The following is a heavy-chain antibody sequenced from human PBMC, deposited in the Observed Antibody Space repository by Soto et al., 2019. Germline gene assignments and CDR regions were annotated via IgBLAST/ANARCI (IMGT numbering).Heavy chain of an antibody. V-gene: IGHV3-23*01. CDR2: ISGSGGSR. CDR3: AKHYFGDYYDSSGYYYVGQYFDY. J-gene: IGHJ4*02. Sequence: VGALRVRCAASGFTFITDALTWVSQAPGKGLECVSTISGSGGSRYNADSVKGRFTISRDNSKNTLYLQMNSLRAEDTAVYYCAKHYFGDYYDSSGYYYVGQYFDYWGQGTLVTVSS. CDR1: GFTFITDA. D-gene: IGHD3-22*01.